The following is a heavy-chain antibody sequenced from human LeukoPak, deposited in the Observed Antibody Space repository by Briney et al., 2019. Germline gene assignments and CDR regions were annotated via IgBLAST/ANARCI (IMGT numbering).Heavy chain of an antibody. V-gene: IGHV1-69*13. CDR1: GGTFSSYA. D-gene: IGHD5-18*01. CDR2: IIPIFGTA. Sequence: ASVKVSCKASGGTFSSYAISWVRQAPGQGLEWMGGIIPIFGTANYAQKFQGRVTITADESTSTAYMELSSLRSEDTAVYYCARDCGYSYGFYYGMDVWGQGTTVTVSS. CDR3: ARDCGYSYGFYYGMDV. J-gene: IGHJ6*02.